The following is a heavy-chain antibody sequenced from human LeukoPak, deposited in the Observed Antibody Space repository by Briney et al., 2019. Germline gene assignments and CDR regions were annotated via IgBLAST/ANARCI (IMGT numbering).Heavy chain of an antibody. CDR1: GYTFTSYG. D-gene: IGHD3-3*01. Sequence: ASVKVSCKASGYTFTSYGISWVRQAPGQGLDWMGWISAYNGNTNYAQKLQGRVTMTTDTSTSTAYMELRSLRSDDTAVYYCARDHTIFGVVIRNYYYMDVWGKGTTVTVSS. J-gene: IGHJ6*03. V-gene: IGHV1-18*01. CDR2: ISAYNGNT. CDR3: ARDHTIFGVVIRNYYYMDV.